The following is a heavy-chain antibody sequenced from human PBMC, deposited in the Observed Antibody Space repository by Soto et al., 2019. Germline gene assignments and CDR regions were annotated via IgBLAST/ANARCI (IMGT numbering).Heavy chain of an antibody. CDR3: VGSSGYYAPDAFDI. Sequence: PGGSLRLSCAASGFTFSSYWMHWVRQAPGKGLVWVSRINSDGSSTSYADSVKGRFTISRDNAENTLYLQMNSLRAEDTAVYYCVGSSGYYAPDAFDIWGQGTMVTVSS. D-gene: IGHD3-22*01. J-gene: IGHJ3*02. V-gene: IGHV3-74*01. CDR1: GFTFSSYW. CDR2: INSDGSST.